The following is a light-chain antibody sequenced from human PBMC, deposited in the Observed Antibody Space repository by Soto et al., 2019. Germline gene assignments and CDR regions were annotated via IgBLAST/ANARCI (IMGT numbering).Light chain of an antibody. Sequence: QPVLTQPPSASGTPGQRVTISCSGSSSNIGSNTVNWYQQLPGTAPKLLIYSNNDRPSGVPDRFSGSKSGTSASLAISGLQSEDEADYYCAAWDDSLNGPLFGGGTKLTVL. CDR1: SSNIGSNT. V-gene: IGLV1-44*01. CDR2: SNN. J-gene: IGLJ3*02. CDR3: AAWDDSLNGPL.